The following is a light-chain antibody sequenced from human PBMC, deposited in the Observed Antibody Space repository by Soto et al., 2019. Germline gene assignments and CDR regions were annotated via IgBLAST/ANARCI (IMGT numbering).Light chain of an antibody. CDR1: SSDVGGYNY. CDR2: DVS. Sequence: QSVLTQPRSASGSPGQSITISCTGTSSDVGGYNYVSWYQQHPAKAPKLIIFDVSKRPSGVPNRFSGSKSGNTASLTISGLRAEDEADYYCCSYVGRNTHVFGTGTKVTVL. V-gene: IGLV2-11*01. CDR3: CSYVGRNTHV. J-gene: IGLJ1*01.